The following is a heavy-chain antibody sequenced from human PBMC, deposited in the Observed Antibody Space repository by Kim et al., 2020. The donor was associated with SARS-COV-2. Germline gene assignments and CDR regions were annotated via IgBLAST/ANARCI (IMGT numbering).Heavy chain of an antibody. Sequence: GGSLRLSCAASGFTVSSNYMSWVRQAPGKGLEWVSVIYSGGSTYYADSVKGRFTISRDNSKNTLYLQMNSLRAEDTAVYYCARVDMATIFAVDYWGQGTLVTVSS. CDR1: GFTVSSNY. V-gene: IGHV3-53*01. J-gene: IGHJ4*02. CDR3: ARVDMATIFAVDY. D-gene: IGHD3-3*01. CDR2: IYSGGST.